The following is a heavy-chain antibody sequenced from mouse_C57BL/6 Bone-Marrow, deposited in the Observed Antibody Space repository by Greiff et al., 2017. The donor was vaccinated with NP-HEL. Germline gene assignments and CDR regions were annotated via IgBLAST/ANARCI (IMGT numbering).Heavy chain of an antibody. J-gene: IGHJ2*01. V-gene: IGHV1-59*01. Sequence: QVQLQQPGAELVRPGTSVKLSCKASGYTFTSYWMHWVKQRPGQGLEWIGVIDPSDSYTNYNQKFKGKATLTVDTSSSTAYMQLSSLTSEDSAVYYCARSGSYYGSSPYFDDWGQGTTLTVSS. CDR1: GYTFTSYW. CDR2: IDPSDSYT. CDR3: ARSGSYYGSSPYFDD. D-gene: IGHD1-1*01.